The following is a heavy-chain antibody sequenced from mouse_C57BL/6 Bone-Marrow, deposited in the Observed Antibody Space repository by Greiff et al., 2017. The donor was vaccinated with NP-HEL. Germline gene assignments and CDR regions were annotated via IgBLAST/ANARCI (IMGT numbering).Heavy chain of an antibody. D-gene: IGHD2-4*01. CDR3: ARNDYDHFDY. Sequence: EVQLQQSGPKVVNAGASVKLSCKSSGYSFSRYKMECVKQSHVKSLEWIEHINLFNGITNYNGNFKSKATLTVDISSSTAYMELSRLTSEDSEVYYCARNDYDHFDYWGQGTTLTVSS. CDR2: INLFNGIT. V-gene: IGHV1-16*01. CDR1: GYSFSRYK. J-gene: IGHJ2*01.